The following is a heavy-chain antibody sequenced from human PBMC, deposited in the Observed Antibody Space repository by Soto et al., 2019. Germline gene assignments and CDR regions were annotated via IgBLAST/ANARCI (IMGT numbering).Heavy chain of an antibody. CDR3: ARDADTSGHFSWFDS. D-gene: IGHD3-22*01. J-gene: IGHJ5*01. CDR1: GGSISSFY. CDR2: IFYTGST. V-gene: IGHV4-59*12. Sequence: TSETLSLTCIVSGGSISSFYWGWIRQPPEKGLEWIGNIFYTGSTGYNPSLRSRVTISLDTSRNQFFLKVNSVAAADTAVYYCARDADTSGHFSWFDSWGQGTLVTVSS.